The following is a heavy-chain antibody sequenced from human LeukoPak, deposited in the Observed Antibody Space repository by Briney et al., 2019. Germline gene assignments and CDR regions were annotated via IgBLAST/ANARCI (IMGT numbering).Heavy chain of an antibody. V-gene: IGHV4-59*01. J-gene: IGHJ4*02. D-gene: IGHD7-27*01. CDR3: ARGSYGDPIDN. CDR1: GGSLSRYY. CDR2: VYSSVST. Sequence: SETLSLTCTVSGGSLSRYYWLWIRQSPGKGPEWIGYVYSSVSTNYNPSLKSRVTISIDTSENQFSLKLTSMTAADTAVYYCARGSYGDPIDNWGQGILVTVSS.